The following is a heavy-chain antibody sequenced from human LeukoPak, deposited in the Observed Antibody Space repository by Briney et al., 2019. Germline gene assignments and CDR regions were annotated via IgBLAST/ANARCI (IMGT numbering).Heavy chain of an antibody. CDR2: IYYSGGT. CDR1: GGSISSGGYY. Sequence: SQTLSLTCTVSGGSISSGGYYWSWIRQHPGKGLEWIGYIYYSGGTYYNPSLKSRVTISVDTSKNQFSLKLSSVTAADTAVYYCARGGDGYNFDFDYWGQGTLVTVSS. CDR3: ARGGDGYNFDFDY. V-gene: IGHV4-31*03. J-gene: IGHJ4*02. D-gene: IGHD5-24*01.